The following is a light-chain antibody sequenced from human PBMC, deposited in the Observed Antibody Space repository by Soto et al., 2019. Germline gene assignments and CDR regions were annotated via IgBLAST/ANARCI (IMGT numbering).Light chain of an antibody. V-gene: IGKV3-11*01. Sequence: EIVLTQSPATLSLSPGERATLSCRASQSVSSYLACHQQKPGQAPRLLIYDASNRATGTPARFSGSGSGTDFTLTISSLEAEDFALYYCQQRSKWPVTFGGETKVDI. J-gene: IGKJ4*01. CDR3: QQRSKWPVT. CDR1: QSVSSY. CDR2: DAS.